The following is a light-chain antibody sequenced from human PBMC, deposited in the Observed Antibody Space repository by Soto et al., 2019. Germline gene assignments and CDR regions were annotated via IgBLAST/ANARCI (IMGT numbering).Light chain of an antibody. J-gene: IGLJ2*01. V-gene: IGLV3-21*02. CDR1: NIGSNS. Sequence: SYELTQPPSVSVAPGQTARMTCGGNNIGSNSVHWYQQKAGQAPVLVVYDDSDRPSGIPERFSGSNSGNTATLTISRVEAGVEADYYCQVWDSSSDHVIFGGGTKVTVL. CDR2: DDS. CDR3: QVWDSSSDHVI.